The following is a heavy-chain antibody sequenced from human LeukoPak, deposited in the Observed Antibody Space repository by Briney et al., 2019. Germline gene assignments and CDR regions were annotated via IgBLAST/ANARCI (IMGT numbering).Heavy chain of an antibody. J-gene: IGHJ6*02. D-gene: IGHD2-21*02. CDR1: GYTFNRYY. CDR3: AGEDIVVVTAIQRSYGMDV. CDR2: INPNSGGT. Sequence: ASVKVSCKASGYTFNRYYMHWVRQAPGQGLEWMGWINPNSGGTNYAQKFQGRVTMTRDTSISTAYMELSRLRSDDTAVYYCAGEDIVVVTAIQRSYGMDVWGQGSTVTVSS. V-gene: IGHV1-2*02.